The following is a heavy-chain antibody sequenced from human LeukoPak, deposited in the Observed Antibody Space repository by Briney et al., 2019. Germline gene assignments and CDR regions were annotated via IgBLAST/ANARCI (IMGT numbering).Heavy chain of an antibody. Sequence: SETLSLTCTVSGGSISSSSYYWGWIRQPPGKGLEWIGSIYYSGSTYYNPSLKSRVTISVDTSKNQFSLKLSSVTAADTAVYYCARAGSVAGPHGMDVWGQGTTVTVSS. CDR2: IYYSGST. CDR3: ARAGSVAGPHGMDV. J-gene: IGHJ6*02. D-gene: IGHD6-19*01. CDR1: GGSISSSSYY. V-gene: IGHV4-39*01.